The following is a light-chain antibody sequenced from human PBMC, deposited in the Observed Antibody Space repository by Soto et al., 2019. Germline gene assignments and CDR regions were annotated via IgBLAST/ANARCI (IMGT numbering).Light chain of an antibody. J-gene: IGLJ2*01. CDR2: DNN. V-gene: IGLV1-51*01. CDR3: GTWDGSLSAGV. CDR1: SSNIGNNY. Sequence: QSVLTQPPSVSAAPGQQVTISCSGSSSNIGNNYVSWYQQLPGTAPKLLIYDNNERPSGIPDRFSGSKSGTSATLGITGLQTGDEADYYCGTWDGSLSAGVFGGGTKLTVL.